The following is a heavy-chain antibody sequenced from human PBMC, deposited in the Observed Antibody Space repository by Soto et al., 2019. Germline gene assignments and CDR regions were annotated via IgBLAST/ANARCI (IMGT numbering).Heavy chain of an antibody. CDR1: GHSMSYSL. CDR3: ARDGYDGSGSQYPPY. J-gene: IGHJ4*02. CDR2: IYYLGST. Sequence: SDDVSLTRRVSGHSMSYSLLGLIRQPQGKGLEWIGYIYYLGSTDYNPSLKSRVTISVDTSKRHFSLRMTSVTAADKAVYYCARDGYDGSGSQYPPYWGLGTQVNVSS. D-gene: IGHD3-10*01. V-gene: IGHV4-59*01.